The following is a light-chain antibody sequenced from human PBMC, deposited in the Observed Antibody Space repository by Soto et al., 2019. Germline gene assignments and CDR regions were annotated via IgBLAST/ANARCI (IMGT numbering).Light chain of an antibody. J-gene: IGKJ4*01. CDR3: QQSATSPLT. V-gene: IGKV3-20*01. CDR1: QSVGGNY. Sequence: ESVLTQSPGTLSLSPVERATLSCRATQSVGGNYLAWFQHKPGQAPRLLIYDASNRATGIPDRFSASGSGTDFTLTSSRLEPEDFAVYYCQQSATSPLTFGGGTKVEIK. CDR2: DAS.